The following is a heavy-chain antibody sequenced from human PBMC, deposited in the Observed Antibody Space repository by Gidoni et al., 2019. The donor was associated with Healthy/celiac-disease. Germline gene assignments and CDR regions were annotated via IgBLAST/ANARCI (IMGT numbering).Heavy chain of an antibody. D-gene: IGHD2-15*01. CDR2: IYPGDSDT. CDR1: GYSFNSYW. V-gene: IGHV5-51*01. Sequence: EVQLVQSGAEVKKPGESLKISCKGSGYSFNSYWIGWVRQMPGKGLEWMGIIYPGDSDTRSTPSFQGQVPISADKSISTAYLQWSSLKASDTAMYYCARPRGYCSGGSCYWVDYWGQGTLVTVSS. J-gene: IGHJ4*02. CDR3: ARPRGYCSGGSCYWVDY.